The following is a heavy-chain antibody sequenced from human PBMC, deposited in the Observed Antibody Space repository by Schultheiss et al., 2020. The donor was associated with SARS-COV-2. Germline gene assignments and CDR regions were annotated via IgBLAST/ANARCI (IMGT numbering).Heavy chain of an antibody. Sequence: SVKVSCKASGGTFSSYAISWVRQAPGQGLEWMGGIIPIFGTANYAQKFQGRVTMTTDTSTSTAYMELRSLRSDDTAVYYCARAPWGGDYGRPWWFDPWGQGTLVTVSS. CDR3: ARAPWGGDYGRPWWFDP. J-gene: IGHJ5*02. CDR1: GGTFSSYA. CDR2: IIPIFGTA. D-gene: IGHD4-17*01. V-gene: IGHV1-69*05.